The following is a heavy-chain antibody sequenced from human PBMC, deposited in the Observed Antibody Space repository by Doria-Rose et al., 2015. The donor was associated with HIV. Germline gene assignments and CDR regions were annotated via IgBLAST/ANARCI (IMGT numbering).Heavy chain of an antibody. CDR1: GVSLSSPGMG. D-gene: IGHD6-13*01. CDR2: IFSDGER. V-gene: IGHV2-26*01. J-gene: IGHJ4*02. Sequence: QIALKESSPVLVKPTETLTLTCTVSGVSLSSPGMGVSWIRQPPGKALEWLANIFSDGERSYKTSLKSRLTISRGTSKSQVVLTIPDMDPVDTATYYCARIKSSRWYHKYYFDFWGQGTLVIVSA. CDR3: ARIKSSRWYHKYYFDF.